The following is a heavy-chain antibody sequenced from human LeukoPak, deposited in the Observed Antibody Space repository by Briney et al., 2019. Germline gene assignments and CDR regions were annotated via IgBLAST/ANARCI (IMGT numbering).Heavy chain of an antibody. CDR1: GGSISSSSYY. Sequence: PSETLSLTCTVSGGSISSSSYYWGWIRQPPGKGLEWIGYIYHSGSTYYNPSLKSRVTISVDRSKNQFSLKLSSVTAADTAVYYCARNVDTAMVDDYWGQGTLVTVSS. V-gene: IGHV4-39*07. J-gene: IGHJ4*02. D-gene: IGHD5-18*01. CDR3: ARNVDTAMVDDY. CDR2: IYHSGST.